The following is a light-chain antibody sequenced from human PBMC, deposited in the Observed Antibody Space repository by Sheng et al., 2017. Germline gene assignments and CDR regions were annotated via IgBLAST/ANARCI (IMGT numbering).Light chain of an antibody. CDR2: GAS. V-gene: IGKV3-15*01. Sequence: EIVMTQSPATLSVSPGERATLSCRASQSVSSNLGWYQQKVGQAPRLLIYGASTRATGIPARFSGSGSGTEFTLTISSLQSEDFAVYYCQQYNNRWTFGQGDQGGNQT. CDR3: QQYNNRWT. J-gene: IGKJ1*01. CDR1: QSVSSN.